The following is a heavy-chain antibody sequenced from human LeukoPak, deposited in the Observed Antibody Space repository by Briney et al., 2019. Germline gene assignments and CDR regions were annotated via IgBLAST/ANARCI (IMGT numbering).Heavy chain of an antibody. D-gene: IGHD3/OR15-3a*01. CDR3: ARDWTKSGLIDY. J-gene: IGHJ4*02. Sequence: ASVKVSCKASGYTFTGYYMHWARQAPGQGLEWMGWINPNSGGTNYAQKFQGRVTMTRVTSISTAYMELSRLRSDDTAVYYCARDWTKSGLIDYWGQGTLVTVSS. CDR2: INPNSGGT. CDR1: GYTFTGYY. V-gene: IGHV1-2*02.